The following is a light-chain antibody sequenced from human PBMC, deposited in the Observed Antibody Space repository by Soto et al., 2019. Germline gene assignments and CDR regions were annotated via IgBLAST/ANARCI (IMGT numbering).Light chain of an antibody. J-gene: IGKJ1*01. CDR1: QSINSY. CDR2: GAS. CDR3: QQTYNPPLT. Sequence: DIQMTQSPSSLTASVGGRVSISCRASQSINSYINWFQQKPGKAPKLLIYGASRLQSGVPSRFSGSGSGADFTLTISSLQPEDFATYYCQQTYNPPLTFGQGTKV. V-gene: IGKV1-39*01.